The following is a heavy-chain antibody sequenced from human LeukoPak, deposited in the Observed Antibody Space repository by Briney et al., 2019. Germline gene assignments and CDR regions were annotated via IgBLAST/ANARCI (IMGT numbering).Heavy chain of an antibody. CDR1: GFSFPNYA. CDR3: VKESGPFGAFDI. Sequence: GGSLRLSCAASGFSFPNYAMAWVRQAPGKGLEWVAVISSNGINKYYADSVRGRFTISRDNSKNTLYLQMNSLRAEDTTVYYCVKESGPFGAFDIWGQGTMVTVSS. V-gene: IGHV3-30*18. D-gene: IGHD3-10*01. CDR2: ISSNGINK. J-gene: IGHJ3*02.